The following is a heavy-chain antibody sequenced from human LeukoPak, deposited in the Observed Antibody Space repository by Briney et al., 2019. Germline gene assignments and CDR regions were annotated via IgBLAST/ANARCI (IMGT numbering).Heavy chain of an antibody. J-gene: IGHJ6*03. V-gene: IGHV3-7*01. Sequence: GGSLRLSCVALEFSFETYWMSWVRQAPGKGPEWVANINEDGSEKHYVGSVRGRFTISRDNADNSLHLQMNSLRPEDMAVYYCARGATMDVWGKGTTVTVSS. CDR2: INEDGSEK. CDR3: ARGATMDV. CDR1: EFSFETYW.